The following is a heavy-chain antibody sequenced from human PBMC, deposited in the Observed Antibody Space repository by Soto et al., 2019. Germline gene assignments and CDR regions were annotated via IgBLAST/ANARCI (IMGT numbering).Heavy chain of an antibody. V-gene: IGHV4-30-4*01. CDR3: ARDAFLGIAVAGTSYYYYGMDV. J-gene: IGHJ6*02. CDR1: GGSISSGDYY. CDR2: IYYSGST. D-gene: IGHD6-19*01. Sequence: QVQLQESGPGLVKPSQTLSLTCTVSGGSISSGDYYWSWIRQPPGKGLEWIGYIYYSGSTYYNPSLKSRVTISVDTSKNQFSLKLSSVTAADTAVYYCARDAFLGIAVAGTSYYYYGMDVWGQGTTVTVSS.